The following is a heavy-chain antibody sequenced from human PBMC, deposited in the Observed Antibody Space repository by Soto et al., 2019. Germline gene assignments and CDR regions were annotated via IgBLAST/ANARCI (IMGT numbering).Heavy chain of an antibody. J-gene: IGHJ4*02. Sequence: GGSLRLSCAASGFTFSSYWMHWVRQAPGKGLVWVSRINSDGSSTSYADSVKGRFTISRDNAKNTLYLQMNSLRAEDTAIYYCARGAIDSYPGSLMFEVWGRGTLVTGSS. CDR3: ARGAIDSYPGSLMFEV. D-gene: IGHD3-10*01. CDR2: INSDGSST. V-gene: IGHV3-74*01. CDR1: GFTFSSYW.